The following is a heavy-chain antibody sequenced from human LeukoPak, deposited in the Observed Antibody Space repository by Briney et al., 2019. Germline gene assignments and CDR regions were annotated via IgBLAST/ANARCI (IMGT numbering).Heavy chain of an antibody. V-gene: IGHV3-21*04. J-gene: IGHJ6*03. CDR3: AKPHVLLWFGELNDYYYYYMDV. CDR2: ISSSSRLI. Sequence: NPGRSLRPSWHPSGFTFSSYSMNWVRQAPGKGLGWDSSISSSSRLIYYADPVKGRFTISRDNSKNTLYLQMNSLRAEDTAVYYCAKPHVLLWFGELNDYYYYYMDVWGKGTTVTVSS. D-gene: IGHD3-10*01. CDR1: GFTFSSYS.